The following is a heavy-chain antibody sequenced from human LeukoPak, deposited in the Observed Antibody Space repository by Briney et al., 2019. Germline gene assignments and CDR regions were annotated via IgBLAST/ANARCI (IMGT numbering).Heavy chain of an antibody. D-gene: IGHD4-17*01. J-gene: IGHJ6*03. CDR3: AREGTYGDYGIYYYYMDV. CDR1: GFTFSSYS. CDR2: ISSSSSYI. V-gene: IGHV3-21*01. Sequence: PGGSLILSCAASGFTFSSYSMNWVRQAPGKGLEWVSSISSSSSYIYYADSVKGRFTISRDNAKNSLYLQMNSLRAEDTAVYYCAREGTYGDYGIYYYYMDVWGKGTTVTVSS.